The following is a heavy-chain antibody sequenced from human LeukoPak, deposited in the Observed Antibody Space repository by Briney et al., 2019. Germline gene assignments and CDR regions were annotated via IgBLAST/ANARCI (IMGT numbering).Heavy chain of an antibody. Sequence: GGSLRLSCAASGFTFSSYGMHWVRQAPGKGLEWVAFIRYDGSNKYYADSVKGRFTISRDNSKNTLYLQMNSLRAEDTAVYYCARDYNYCSSDRCYDAFDIWGQGTMVTVSS. J-gene: IGHJ3*02. CDR2: IRYDGSNK. D-gene: IGHD2-2*01. CDR1: GFTFSSYG. CDR3: ARDYNYCSSDRCYDAFDI. V-gene: IGHV3-30*02.